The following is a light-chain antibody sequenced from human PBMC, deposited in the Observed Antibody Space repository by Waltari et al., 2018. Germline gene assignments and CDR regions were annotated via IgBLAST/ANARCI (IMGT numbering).Light chain of an antibody. CDR3: QQYISSPRT. V-gene: IGKV3-20*01. J-gene: IGKJ1*01. CDR2: GSS. CDR1: QSVASGY. Sequence: EIVLTQSPGTLSLSPGETATLSCRASQSVASGYLAWYQQTPGQAPRLLIYGSSSRATGIPDRFSGSGSGTDFTLIITRLEPEDFAVYYCQQYISSPRTFGQGTKVEIK.